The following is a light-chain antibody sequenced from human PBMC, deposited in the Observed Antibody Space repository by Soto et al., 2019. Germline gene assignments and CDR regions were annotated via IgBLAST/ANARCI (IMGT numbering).Light chain of an antibody. CDR1: QDISSW. J-gene: IGKJ4*01. CDR3: QQTNSFPLT. V-gene: IGKV1-12*01. Sequence: DIQMTQSPSSVSASVGDRVTITCRASQDISSWLAWYRQKPGKAPKLLIYAASSLQSGVPSRFSGSGSGTDFTLTISSLQPEDFAIYYCQQTNSFPLTFGGGTKVEIE. CDR2: AAS.